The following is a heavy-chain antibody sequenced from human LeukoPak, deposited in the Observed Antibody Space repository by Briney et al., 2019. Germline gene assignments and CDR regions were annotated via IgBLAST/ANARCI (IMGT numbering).Heavy chain of an antibody. CDR1: GLTFSYST. CDR2: ISAYNRNI. Sequence: GGSLRLSCTASGLTFSYSTLNWVRQAPGKGLEWVSSISAYNRNIYYADSVKGRFTISRDNAKNSLYLQMSSLRVEDTAVYYCATYPRAANGYNPYYLDSGGQGTLVTVSS. D-gene: IGHD5-24*01. CDR3: ATYPRAANGYNPYYLDS. V-gene: IGHV3-21*06. J-gene: IGHJ4*02.